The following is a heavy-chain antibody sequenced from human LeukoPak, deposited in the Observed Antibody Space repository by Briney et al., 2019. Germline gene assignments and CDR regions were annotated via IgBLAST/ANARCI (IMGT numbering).Heavy chain of an antibody. J-gene: IGHJ4*02. D-gene: IGHD3-10*01. CDR1: GFIFNTYS. V-gene: IGHV3-21*01. CDR2: ISSTTSYI. CDR3: ARPLSSGSPQGLPTSPHLDY. Sequence: GGSLRLSRAASGFIFNTYSMNWVRQAPGKGLEWVSSISSTTSYIFYADSVKGRFTISRDNAKNSLYLQMTSLRAEDTAVYYCARPLSSGSPQGLPTSPHLDYWGQGTLVTVSS.